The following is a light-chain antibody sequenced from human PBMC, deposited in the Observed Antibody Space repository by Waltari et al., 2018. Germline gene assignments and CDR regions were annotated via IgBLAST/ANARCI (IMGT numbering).Light chain of an antibody. V-gene: IGKV1-8*01. J-gene: IGKJ1*01. Sequence: AIRITQSPSSLSASTGTRVTITFRASQGISSYLAWYQQKPGKAPKVLIYAASTLQSGVPSRFSGSGSGTDFTLTISCLQSEDFAIYYCQQYNIWPWTFGQGTKVDIK. CDR2: AAS. CDR1: QGISSY. CDR3: QQYNIWPWT.